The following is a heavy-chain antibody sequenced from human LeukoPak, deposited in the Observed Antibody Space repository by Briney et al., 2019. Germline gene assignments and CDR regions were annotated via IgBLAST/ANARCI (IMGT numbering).Heavy chain of an antibody. V-gene: IGHV3-23*01. CDR1: GFTFSGYE. Sequence: PGGSLRLSCAASGFTFSGYEMNWVRQAPGKGLEWVSVISVSGLSTYYGDSVKGRFTISRDNSKNTLYLQMNSLRAEDTAVYYCAKNHNSNGYHTDDAFDVWGQGTMVTVSS. CDR2: ISVSGLST. J-gene: IGHJ3*01. CDR3: AKNHNSNGYHTDDAFDV. D-gene: IGHD3-22*01.